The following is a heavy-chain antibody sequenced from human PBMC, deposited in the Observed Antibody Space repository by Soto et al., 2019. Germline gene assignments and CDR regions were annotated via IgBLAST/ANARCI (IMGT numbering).Heavy chain of an antibody. CDR1: GGSVSNSNYY. V-gene: IGHV4-39*01. CDR2: VYYRGRS. Sequence: PSETLSLTWTVSGGSVSNSNYYWVWIRQSPGKVLEWIGSVYYRGRSYSKSSVKSRVTISVDTSKNQFSLNLNSVTASDTAVYYCVSQRTSVLTQAYFDYWGPGALVTVSS. CDR3: VSQRTSVLTQAYFDY. D-gene: IGHD2-8*01. J-gene: IGHJ4*02.